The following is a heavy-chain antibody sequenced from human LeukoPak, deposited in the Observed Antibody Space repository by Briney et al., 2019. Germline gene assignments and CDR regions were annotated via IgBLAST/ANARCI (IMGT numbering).Heavy chain of an antibody. V-gene: IGHV4-34*01. CDR2: INHSGGT. J-gene: IGHJ6*02. CDR3: ARGRRGYFDWFYYYYGMDV. D-gene: IGHD3-9*01. Sequence: SSETLSLTCAVYGGSFSGYYWSWIRQPPGKGLEWTGEINHSGGTNYNPSLKSRVTISLDTSKNHFSLKLTSVTAADTAVYYCARGRRGYFDWFYYYYGMDVWGQGTTVTVSS. CDR1: GGSFSGYY.